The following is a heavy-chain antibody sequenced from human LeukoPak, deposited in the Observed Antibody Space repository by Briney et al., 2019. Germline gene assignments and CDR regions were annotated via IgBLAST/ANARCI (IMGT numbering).Heavy chain of an antibody. J-gene: IGHJ5*02. CDR2: INPNIGST. CDR3: ARQKTQEDWFDP. CDR1: GYTFTGYY. V-gene: IGHV1-2*02. Sequence: GASVKVSCKASGYTFTGYYIHWVRQAPGQGLEWMGWINPNIGSTNYAQKFQGRVTMTRDTSISTAYMELSRLTSDDTAVYYCARQKTQEDWFDPWGPGTPVTVSS.